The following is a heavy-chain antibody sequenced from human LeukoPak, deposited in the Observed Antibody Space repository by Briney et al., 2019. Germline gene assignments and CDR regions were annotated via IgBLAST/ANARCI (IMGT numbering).Heavy chain of an antibody. D-gene: IGHD2-2*01. J-gene: IGHJ4*02. Sequence: PGGSLRLSCTASEFTFSSYWVTWVRQAPGKGLEWVANINQGESEKYYVDSVKGRFTISRDNAKKSLYLQMYNLRVEDTAVYYCARDYQWKFDCWGQGTLVTVSS. V-gene: IGHV3-7*01. CDR2: INQGESEK. CDR3: ARDYQWKFDC. CDR1: EFTFSSYW.